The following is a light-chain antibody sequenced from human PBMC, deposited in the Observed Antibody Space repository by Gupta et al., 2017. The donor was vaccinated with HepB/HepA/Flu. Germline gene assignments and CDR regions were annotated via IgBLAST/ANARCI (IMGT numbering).Light chain of an antibody. Sequence: EVVLTQSPGTLSLYPGERATLSCRASQSISSSYLTWYQQKPGQAPRLLIYGASSRATGIPDRFSGSGSGTDFTLTISRLEPEDFAVYYCQHYGSSPPITFGPGTKVDIK. CDR2: GAS. J-gene: IGKJ3*01. CDR3: QHYGSSPPIT. V-gene: IGKV3-20*01. CDR1: QSISSSY.